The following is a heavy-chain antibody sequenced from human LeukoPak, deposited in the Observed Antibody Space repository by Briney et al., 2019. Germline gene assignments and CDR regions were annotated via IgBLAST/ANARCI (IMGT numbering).Heavy chain of an antibody. V-gene: IGHV3-15*01. Sequence: KSGGSLRLSCAASGFPFSTHEFNWVRQAPGKGLEWVGRIKSKSDGGKTDYAAPVKGRFTISREDSKDTVYLQMNSLETEDTGFYYCTTDNPRADYWGQGTLVTVSS. D-gene: IGHD1-14*01. J-gene: IGHJ4*02. CDR2: IKSKSDGGKT. CDR1: GFPFSTH. CDR3: TTDNPRADY.